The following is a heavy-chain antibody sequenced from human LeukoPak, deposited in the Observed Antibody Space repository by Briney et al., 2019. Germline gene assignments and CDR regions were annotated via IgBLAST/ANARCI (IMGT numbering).Heavy chain of an antibody. CDR2: ISSSGSTI. CDR3: AREGLHRGYFDY. Sequence: GGSLRLSCAASGFTFSSYEMNWVRQAPGKGLERVSYISSSGSTIYYADSVKGRFTISRDNAKNSLYLQMNSLRAEDTAVYYCAREGLHRGYFDYWGQGPLVTVSS. CDR1: GFTFSSYE. J-gene: IGHJ4*02. D-gene: IGHD1-14*01. V-gene: IGHV3-48*03.